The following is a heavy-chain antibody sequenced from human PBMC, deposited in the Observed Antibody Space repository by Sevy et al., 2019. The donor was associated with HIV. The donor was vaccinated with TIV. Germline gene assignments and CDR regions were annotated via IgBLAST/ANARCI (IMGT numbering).Heavy chain of an antibody. CDR3: ARPAFNYYDRLRPLTRQVDDAFDI. J-gene: IGHJ3*02. CDR1: GFTFSSYW. Sequence: GGSLRLSCAASGFTFSSYWMSWVRQAPGKGLEWVANIKQDGSEKYYVDSVKGRFTISRDNAKNSLYLQMNSLRAEDKAVYYRARPAFNYYDRLRPLTRQVDDAFDIWGQGTMVTVSS. V-gene: IGHV3-7*01. D-gene: IGHD3-22*01. CDR2: IKQDGSEK.